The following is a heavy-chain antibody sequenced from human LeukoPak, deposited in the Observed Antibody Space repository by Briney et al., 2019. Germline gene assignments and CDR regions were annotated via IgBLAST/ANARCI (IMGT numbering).Heavy chain of an antibody. CDR3: ARDLGLSSGYAYYYYGMDV. Sequence: ASVKVSCKASGYTFTTYTMHWVRQAPGQRLEWMGWINAGNGNTKYSQKFQGRVTITRDTSASTAYMELSSLRSEDTAMYYCARDLGLSSGYAYYYYGMDVWGQGTTVIVPS. CDR1: GYTFTTYT. J-gene: IGHJ6*02. D-gene: IGHD3-22*01. V-gene: IGHV1-3*01. CDR2: INAGNGNT.